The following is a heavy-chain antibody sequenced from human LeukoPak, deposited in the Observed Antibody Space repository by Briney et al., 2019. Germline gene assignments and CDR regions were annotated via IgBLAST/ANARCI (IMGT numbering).Heavy chain of an antibody. CDR2: IRYDGSNK. CDR3: ARDQGGMVSY. Sequence: GGSLRLSCAASGFTFSSYGMHWVRRAPGKGLEWVAFIRYDGSNKYYADSVKGRFTISRDNSKNTLYLQMYSLRAEDTAVYYCARDQGGMVSYWGQGTLVTVSS. V-gene: IGHV3-30*02. J-gene: IGHJ4*02. CDR1: GFTFSSYG. D-gene: IGHD2-8*01.